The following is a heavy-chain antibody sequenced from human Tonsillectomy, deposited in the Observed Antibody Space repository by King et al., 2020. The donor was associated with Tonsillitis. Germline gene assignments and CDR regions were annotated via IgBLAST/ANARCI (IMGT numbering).Heavy chain of an antibody. CDR3: ARGLFSSTSADAFDI. D-gene: IGHD2-2*01. CDR2: IYYSGST. V-gene: IGHV4-31*03. J-gene: IGHJ3*02. CDR1: GGPISSGGYY. Sequence: VQLQELGPGLVKPSQTLSLTCKVSGGPISSGGYYWSWIRQHPGKGLEWIGYIYYSGSTYYNPSLKSRVTISVDTSKNHFSLKLSSVTAADTAVYYCARGLFSSTSADAFDIWGQGTLVAVSS.